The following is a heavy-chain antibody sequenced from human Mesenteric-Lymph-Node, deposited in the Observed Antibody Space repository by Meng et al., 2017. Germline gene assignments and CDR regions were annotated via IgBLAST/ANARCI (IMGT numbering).Heavy chain of an antibody. J-gene: IGHJ4*02. Sequence: QGQPPGAGPGMVGPSETLSLTCTCSGGSVSSGSYYWSWLRQPPGQGLELIGYIYYSGHTNYNPALKSRVTISADTSKNQFSLKLTSVTAADTAVYYCAREAGGTASYDYWGQGTLVTVSS. CDR2: IYYSGHT. D-gene: IGHD5-18*01. CDR3: AREAGGTASYDY. CDR1: GGSVSSGSYY. V-gene: IGHV4-61*01.